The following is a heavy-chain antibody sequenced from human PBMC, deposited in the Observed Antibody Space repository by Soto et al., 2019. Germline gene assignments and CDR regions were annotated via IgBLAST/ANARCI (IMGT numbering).Heavy chain of an antibody. CDR2: IIPLLDIT. D-gene: IGHD5-12*01. J-gene: IGHJ4*02. Sequence: QVQVVQPGAEMKKPGSSVKVSCKASGGTFSNDIITWVRQAPGQGLEWMGRIIPLLDITNYAQKFQGRVTITADKSTSTAYMELNSLRSEDTAVYYCVRDSPIGSTYSGYDGIDYWGQGTLVTVSS. V-gene: IGHV1-69*08. CDR3: VRDSPIGSTYSGYDGIDY. CDR1: GGTFSNDI.